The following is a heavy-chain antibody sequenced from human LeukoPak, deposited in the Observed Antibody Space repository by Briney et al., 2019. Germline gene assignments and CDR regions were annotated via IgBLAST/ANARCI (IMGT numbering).Heavy chain of an antibody. CDR3: ARQATVTPSYGNFDY. D-gene: IGHD4-17*01. CDR2: IYPGDSDT. V-gene: IGHV5-51*01. J-gene: IGHJ4*02. Sequence: GESLKISCKGSGYSFTSYWIGWVRQMPGKGLEWMGIIYPGDSDTRYSPSFQGQVTISADKSISTAYLQWSSLKASDTAMYYCARQATVTPSYGNFDYWGQGTLVTVSS. CDR1: GYSFTSYW.